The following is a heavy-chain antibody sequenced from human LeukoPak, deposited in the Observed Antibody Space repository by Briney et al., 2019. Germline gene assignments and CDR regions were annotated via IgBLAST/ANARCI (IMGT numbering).Heavy chain of an antibody. CDR2: INPSGGST. V-gene: IGHV1-46*01. CDR1: GYTFTSYY. Sequence: ASVKVSCKASGYTFTSYYMHWVRQAPGQGLEWMGIINPSGGSTSYAQKFQGRVTMTRDTSTSTVYMELSSLRSEDMAVYYCARANYDILTGLGGFDYWGQGTLVTVSS. J-gene: IGHJ4*02. CDR3: ARANYDILTGLGGFDY. D-gene: IGHD3-9*01.